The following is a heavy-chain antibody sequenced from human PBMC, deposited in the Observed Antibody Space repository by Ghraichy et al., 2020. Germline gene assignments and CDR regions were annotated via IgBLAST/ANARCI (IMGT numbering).Heavy chain of an antibody. CDR2: ISSSTSTP. CDR1: GFTFSSYS. J-gene: IGHJ6*04. D-gene: IGHD1-20*01. Sequence: GGSLRLSCTASGFTFSSYSMNWVRQAPGKGLEWVSYISSSTSTPYYADSVKGRFTISRDRAKKSLYLQMNSLRDEDTAVYYCAREVGTNWNRNYYYYYAMDVWGKGTTVTVSS. V-gene: IGHV3-48*02. CDR3: AREVGTNWNRNYYYYYAMDV.